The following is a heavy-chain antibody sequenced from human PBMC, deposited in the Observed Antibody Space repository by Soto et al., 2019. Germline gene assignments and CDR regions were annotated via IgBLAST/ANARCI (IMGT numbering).Heavy chain of an antibody. J-gene: IGHJ6*02. Sequence: GSSVKVSCKASGYTFTTHALYWVRQAPAQSTEWMGWINPASGHTKYSKKCQDRVTITRGTSASTGYMELSSLRSEDTAVYYCGRCRAGGTGEIRYNAMVVWGQGTRVTGSS. D-gene: IGHD1-26*01. CDR2: INPASGHT. V-gene: IGHV1-3*01. CDR3: GRCRAGGTGEIRYNAMVV. CDR1: GYTFTTHA.